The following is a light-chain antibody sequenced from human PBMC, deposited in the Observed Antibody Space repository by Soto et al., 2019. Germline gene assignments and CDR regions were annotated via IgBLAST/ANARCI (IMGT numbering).Light chain of an antibody. CDR1: QSVSSN. J-gene: IGKJ1*01. Sequence: EIVLTQSPGTLSLSPGERATLSCRASQSVSSNLAWYQQKPGQAPRLLIYGVSSRPTGIPDRFSGSGSGTDFTLTISRLEPEDFAVYYCQQYGTSPWTFGQGTKVDIK. CDR3: QQYGTSPWT. CDR2: GVS. V-gene: IGKV3-20*01.